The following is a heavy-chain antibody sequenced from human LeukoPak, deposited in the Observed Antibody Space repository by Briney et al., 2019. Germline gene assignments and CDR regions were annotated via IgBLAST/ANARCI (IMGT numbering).Heavy chain of an antibody. Sequence: SQTLSLTCAVSGGSISSGGYSWSWIRQPPGKGLEWIGYIYHSGSTYYNPSLKSRVTISVDRSKNQFSLKLSSVTAADTAVYYCARAILAYCGGDCYSVYAFDIWGQGTMVTVSS. D-gene: IGHD2-21*02. J-gene: IGHJ3*02. CDR2: IYHSGST. CDR1: GGSISSGGYS. CDR3: ARAILAYCGGDCYSVYAFDI. V-gene: IGHV4-30-2*01.